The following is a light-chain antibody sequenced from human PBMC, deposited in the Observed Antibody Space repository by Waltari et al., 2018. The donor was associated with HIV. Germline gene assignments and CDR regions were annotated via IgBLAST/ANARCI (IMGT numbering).Light chain of an antibody. CDR1: SSDVGGHNL. Sequence: QSALTQPASVSGSRGQSITISCTGISSDVGGHNLVSWYQKHPGKAPKVMIFEGSKRPSGVSNRCSGSKSGNTASLTISGLQAEDEADYYCCSYAGSSSLVVFGGGTKLTVL. CDR2: EGS. V-gene: IGLV2-23*01. CDR3: CSYAGSSSLVV. J-gene: IGLJ2*01.